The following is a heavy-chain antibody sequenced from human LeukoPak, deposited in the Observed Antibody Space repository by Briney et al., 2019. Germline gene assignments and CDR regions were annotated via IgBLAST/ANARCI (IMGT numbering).Heavy chain of an antibody. J-gene: IGHJ6*03. D-gene: IGHD3-16*01. CDR1: GFTFSSYW. CDR3: ARAGLQYYYYMDV. V-gene: IGHV3-7*01. Sequence: GGSLRLSCAASGFTFSSYWMSWVRQAPGKGLERVANIKQDGSEKYYVDSVKGRFTISRDNAKNSLYLQMNSLRAEDTAVYYCARAGLQYYYYMDVWGKGTTVTVSS. CDR2: IKQDGSEK.